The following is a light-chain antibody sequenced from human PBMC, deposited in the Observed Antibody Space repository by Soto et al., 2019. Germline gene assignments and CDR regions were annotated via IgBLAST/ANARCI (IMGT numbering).Light chain of an antibody. CDR1: SSDVGGYNY. V-gene: IGLV2-14*03. Sequence: QSALTQPASVSGSPGQSITISCTGTSSDVGGYNYVSWYQQHPGKAPKVMIYDVNNRPSGVSNRFSGSKSGNTASLTISGLQAEDEADYYCCSFTSSSTLVVFGGGTKLTVL. CDR2: DVN. CDR3: CSFTSSSTLVV. J-gene: IGLJ2*01.